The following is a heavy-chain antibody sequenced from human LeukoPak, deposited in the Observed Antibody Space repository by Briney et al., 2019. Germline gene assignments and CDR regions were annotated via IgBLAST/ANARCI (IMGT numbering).Heavy chain of an antibody. Sequence: SETLSLTCTVSGGSISSYYWGWIRQPPGKGLEWIGSIYYSGSTYYNPSLKSRVTISVDTSKNQFSLKLSSVTAADTAVYYCARSDEGYSSSWYGDWFDPWGQGTLVTVSS. V-gene: IGHV4-39*07. CDR2: IYYSGST. D-gene: IGHD6-13*01. CDR3: ARSDEGYSSSWYGDWFDP. J-gene: IGHJ5*02. CDR1: GGSISSYY.